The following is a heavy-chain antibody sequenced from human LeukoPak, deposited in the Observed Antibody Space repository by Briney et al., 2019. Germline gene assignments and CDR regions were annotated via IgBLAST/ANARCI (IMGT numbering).Heavy chain of an antibody. CDR2: INWNGGST. CDR3: ARSTGIRGTTQSDY. D-gene: IGHD1-20*01. Sequence: GGSLRLSCAVYGFTFDDYGMSWVRQVPGKGLEWVSGINWNGGSTAYADSVKGRFTISRDNAKNSLYLQMNSLRVEDTALYYCARSTGIRGTTQSDYWGQGTLVTVSS. CDR1: GFTFDDYG. V-gene: IGHV3-20*04. J-gene: IGHJ4*02.